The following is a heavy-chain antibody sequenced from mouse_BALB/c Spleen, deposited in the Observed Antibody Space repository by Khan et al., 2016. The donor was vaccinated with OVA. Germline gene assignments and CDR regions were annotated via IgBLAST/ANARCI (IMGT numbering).Heavy chain of an antibody. V-gene: IGHV1-80*01. CDR1: GYGFSNYL. J-gene: IGHJ3*01. CDR3: AGSGYDYFAY. D-gene: IGHD2-14*01. Sequence: QVQLKQSGAELVRPGSSVKISCKASGYGFSNYLMNWVKQGPGQGLEWIGQIYPGDGNTNYYGKLKDKATLTVDKSSSTAYMKLSSLTSEYSAVYFCAGSGYDYFAYWGQGTLVTVSA. CDR2: IYPGDGNT.